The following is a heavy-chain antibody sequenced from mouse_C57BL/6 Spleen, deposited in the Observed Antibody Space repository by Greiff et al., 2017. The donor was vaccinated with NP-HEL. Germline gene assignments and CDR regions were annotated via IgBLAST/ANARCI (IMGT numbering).Heavy chain of an antibody. CDR1: GFTFSSYA. D-gene: IGHD1-1*01. CDR2: ISDGGSYT. CDR3: ARDPPRDYYGSSYPFDY. Sequence: EVKLMESGGGLVKPGGSLKLSCAASGFTFSSYAMSWVRQTPEKRLEWVATISDGGSYTYYPDNVKGRFTISRDNAKNNLYQQMSHLKSEDTAMYYCARDPPRDYYGSSYPFDYWGQGTTLTVSS. V-gene: IGHV5-4*01. J-gene: IGHJ2*01.